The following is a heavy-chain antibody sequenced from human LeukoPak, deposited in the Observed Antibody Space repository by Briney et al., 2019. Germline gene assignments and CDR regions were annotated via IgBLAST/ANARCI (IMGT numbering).Heavy chain of an antibody. CDR1: GGTFSSYA. J-gene: IGHJ3*02. CDR3: ARDPRGDYYDSSGPFRTGAFDI. V-gene: IGHV1-69*13. CDR2: IIPIFGTA. D-gene: IGHD3-22*01. Sequence: SVKVSCKASGGTFSSYAISWVRQAPGQGLEWMGGIIPIFGTANYAQKFQGRVTITADESTSTAYMELSSLRSEDTAVYYCARDPRGDYYDSSGPFRTGAFDIWGQGTMVTVSS.